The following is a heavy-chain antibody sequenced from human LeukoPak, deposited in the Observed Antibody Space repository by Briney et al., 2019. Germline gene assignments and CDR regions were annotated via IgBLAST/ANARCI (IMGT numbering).Heavy chain of an antibody. CDR1: GFTFSNYG. Sequence: GGTLRLSCAVSGFTFSNYGMSWVRQAPGKGLEWVSGISSSGGSTYYADSVKGRFTISRDNSKNTLFLQMNSLRAEDRAVYYCAKDSLRTVPKASFDYWGQGILVTVSS. J-gene: IGHJ4*02. CDR2: ISSSGGST. D-gene: IGHD2-2*01. CDR3: AKDSLRTVPKASFDY. V-gene: IGHV3-23*01.